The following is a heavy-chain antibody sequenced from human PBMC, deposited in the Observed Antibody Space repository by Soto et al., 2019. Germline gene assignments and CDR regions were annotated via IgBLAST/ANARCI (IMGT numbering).Heavy chain of an antibody. CDR2: ISSSGSTI. J-gene: IGHJ6*02. CDR1: AFTFIIYE. CDR3: ERSGIVGPWGYLYYYYGMDV. V-gene: IGHV3-48*03. D-gene: IGHD1-26*01. Sequence: LRLSSAASAFTFIIYERNCIRQARGNGLEGVSYISSSGSTIYYADSVKGRISIARDNAKKSMYLQMISLRAEDTAVYYCERSGIVGPWGYLYYYYGMDVWGQGTTVTVSS.